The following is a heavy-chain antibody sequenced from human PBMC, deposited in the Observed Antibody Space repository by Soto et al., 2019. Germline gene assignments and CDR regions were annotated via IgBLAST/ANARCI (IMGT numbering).Heavy chain of an antibody. D-gene: IGHD5-18*01. CDR3: ARAVSTAGGH. CDR2: ISSSSSTI. Sequence: GGSLRLSCAASGFTFSSYSMNWVRQAPGKGLEWVSYISSSSSTIYYADSVKGRFTISRDSAQNSLSLQMNSLRGDDTALYYCARAVSTAGGHWGQGTLVTVSS. CDR1: GFTFSSYS. J-gene: IGHJ4*02. V-gene: IGHV3-48*04.